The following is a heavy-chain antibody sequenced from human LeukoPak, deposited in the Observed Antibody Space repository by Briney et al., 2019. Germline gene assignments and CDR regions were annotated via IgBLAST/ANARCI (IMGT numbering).Heavy chain of an antibody. J-gene: IGHJ4*02. V-gene: IGHV4-31*03. D-gene: IGHD1/OR15-1a*01. CDR1: GGSISSGGHY. Sequence: TSETLSLTCTVSGGSISSGGHYWSWIRQHPGKGLEWIGYIYYSGNTYYNPSLKSRVIISLDTSKIQISLRLSSVTAADTAVYHCARAGQNWNNAPYLDYWGQGTLVTVSS. CDR3: ARAGQNWNNAPYLDY. CDR2: IYYSGNT.